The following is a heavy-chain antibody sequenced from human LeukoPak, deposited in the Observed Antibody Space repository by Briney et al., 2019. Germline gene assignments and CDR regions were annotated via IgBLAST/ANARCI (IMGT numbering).Heavy chain of an antibody. V-gene: IGHV4-30-4*01. CDR2: IYYSGST. CDR3: ARDCCVRGDGGSGSYLDGMDV. D-gene: IGHD3-10*01. J-gene: IGHJ6*04. Sequence: SQTLSLTCTVSGGSISSGDYYWSWIRQPPGKGLEWNGYIYYSGSTHYNPSVKSRVTISVDTSKSQFSLKLSSVTAADTAVYYCARDCCVRGDGGSGSYLDGMDVWGKGTTVTVSS. CDR1: GGSISSGDYY.